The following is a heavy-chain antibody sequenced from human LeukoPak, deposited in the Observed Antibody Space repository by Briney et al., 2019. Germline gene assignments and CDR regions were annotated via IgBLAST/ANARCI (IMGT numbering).Heavy chain of an antibody. Sequence: PGGSLRLSCAASGFTFSTYWMHWVRQAPGKGVVWVARIKGDGSSTIYADSVKGRFTISRDNSKNTLYLQTSSLRAEDTAVYYCARASTTVPNLLDHWGRGTLVTVSS. D-gene: IGHD4-17*01. J-gene: IGHJ4*02. V-gene: IGHV3-74*01. CDR3: ARASTTVPNLLDH. CDR1: GFTFSTYW. CDR2: IKGDGSST.